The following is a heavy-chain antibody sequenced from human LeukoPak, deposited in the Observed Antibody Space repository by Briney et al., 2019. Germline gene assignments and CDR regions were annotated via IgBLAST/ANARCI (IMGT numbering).Heavy chain of an antibody. Sequence: PSETLSLTSSVSTVSINSKFYDWGSVRQPPGTVLEWIGRTKYPGNTYTIQSLKRRVNISVDTSKSPFSLKLNSVSAADTGVYYCARQSPYSWNDGLGYFDPWGQGVVVTVS. V-gene: IGHV4-39*01. D-gene: IGHD1-1*01. CDR2: TKYPGNT. J-gene: IGHJ5*02. CDR1: TVSINSKFYD. CDR3: ARQSPYSWNDGLGYFDP.